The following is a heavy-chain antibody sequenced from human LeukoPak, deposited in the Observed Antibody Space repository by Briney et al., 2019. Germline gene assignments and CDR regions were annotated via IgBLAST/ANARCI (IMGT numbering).Heavy chain of an antibody. CDR1: GFTFSSYS. J-gene: IGHJ5*02. V-gene: IGHV3-33*08. D-gene: IGHD1-20*01. Sequence: GGSLRLSCAASGFTFSSYSMNWVRQAPGKGLEWVAFIRYDGSNKYYADSVKGRFTISRDNAKNSLYLQMNSLGAEDTAVYYCARRGGMTGTTEGWFDPWGQGTLVTVSS. CDR2: IRYDGSNK. CDR3: ARRGGMTGTTEGWFDP.